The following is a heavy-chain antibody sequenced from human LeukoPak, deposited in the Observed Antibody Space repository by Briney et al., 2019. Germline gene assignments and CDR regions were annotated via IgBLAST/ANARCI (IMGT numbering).Heavy chain of an antibody. J-gene: IGHJ3*02. CDR2: IYYSGST. CDR1: GGSISSYY. CDR3: ARDSLESAAGEYDAFDI. V-gene: IGHV4-59*01. Sequence: PSETLSLTCTVSGGSISSYYWSWIRQPPGKGLEWIGYIYYSGSTNYNPSLKSRVTRSVDTSKNQFSLKLSSVTAADTAVYYCARDSLESAAGEYDAFDIWGQGTMVTVSS. D-gene: IGHD6-13*01.